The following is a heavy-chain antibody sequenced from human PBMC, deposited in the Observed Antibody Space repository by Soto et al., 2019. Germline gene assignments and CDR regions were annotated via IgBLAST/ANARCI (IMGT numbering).Heavy chain of an antibody. CDR2: IYYSGST. CDR3: AVASTLNPGPFDI. V-gene: IGHV4-31*03. D-gene: IGHD3-16*01. J-gene: IGHJ3*02. CDR1: GGSISSGGYS. Sequence: QVQLQESGPGLVKPSQTLSLTCTVSGGSISSGGYSGTWIRKHPGKGLEWIGYIYYSGSTYYKQSLKSRVTISLDTAKNQLSLKLRSVTDADTALYYCAVASTLNPGPFDIWGQGPKVTVSS.